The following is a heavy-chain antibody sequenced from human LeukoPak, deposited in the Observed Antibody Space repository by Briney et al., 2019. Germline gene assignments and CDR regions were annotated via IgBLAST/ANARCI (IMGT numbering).Heavy chain of an antibody. J-gene: IGHJ6*03. CDR3: ARLISQIYDFWSGYYYYMDV. Sequence: ASVKVSCKASGYTFTSYDINWVRQATGQGLEWMGWMNPNSGNTGYAQKFQGRVTMTRNTSIRTAYMELSSLRSEDTAVYYCARLISQIYDFWSGYYYYMDVWGKGTTVTVSS. CDR2: MNPNSGNT. V-gene: IGHV1-8*01. D-gene: IGHD3-3*01. CDR1: GYTFTSYD.